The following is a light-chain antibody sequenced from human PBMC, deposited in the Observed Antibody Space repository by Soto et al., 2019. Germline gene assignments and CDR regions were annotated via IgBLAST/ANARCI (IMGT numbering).Light chain of an antibody. CDR3: KSYAGSNPYV. Sequence: QSVLTQPPSASGSPGQSVTISCTGAKSDIGVYDFVSWYQHHPGKAPRLIIYEVVQRPSGVPDRFSGSKSGNTASLTVSGLQAADEADYFCKSYAGSNPYVFGSGTKSAVL. CDR2: EVV. V-gene: IGLV2-8*01. J-gene: IGLJ1*01. CDR1: KSDIGVYDF.